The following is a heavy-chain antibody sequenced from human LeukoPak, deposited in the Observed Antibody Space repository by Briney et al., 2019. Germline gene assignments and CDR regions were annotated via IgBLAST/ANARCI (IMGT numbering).Heavy chain of an antibody. CDR1: GYTFTGYY. CDR2: INPKSGGT. D-gene: IGHD3-16*01. CDR3: VPSKSFEFYFDY. Sequence: ASVKVSCKASGYTFTGYYMHWVRQAPGQGLEWMGWINPKSGGTNYAQKFQGRVPMTRDTSITKAYMELKRLSSEDTAVYYCVPSKSFEFYFDYWGQGTLVTVSS. V-gene: IGHV1-2*02. J-gene: IGHJ4*02.